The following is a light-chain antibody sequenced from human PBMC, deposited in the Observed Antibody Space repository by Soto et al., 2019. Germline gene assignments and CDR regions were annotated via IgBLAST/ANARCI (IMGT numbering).Light chain of an antibody. CDR2: AAS. CDR1: QGISSY. Sequence: DIPLTQSPSFLSASVGDRVTITCRASQGISSYLAWYQQKPGKAPKLLIFAASTLQSGVPSRFSGSGSGTEFTLTISSLQPEDFATYYCQQPNSYPITFGGGTKVEIK. J-gene: IGKJ4*01. CDR3: QQPNSYPIT. V-gene: IGKV1-9*01.